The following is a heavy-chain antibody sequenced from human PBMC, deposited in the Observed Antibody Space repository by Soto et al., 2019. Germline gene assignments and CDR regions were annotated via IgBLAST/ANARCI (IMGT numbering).Heavy chain of an antibody. CDR3: ARVNDFWSGYYEPAYYYYGMDV. J-gene: IGHJ6*02. D-gene: IGHD3-3*01. Sequence: QVQLVQSGAEVKKPGSSVKVSCKASGGTFSSYAISWVRQAPGQGLEWMGGIIPIFGTANYAQKFQGRVTITRDESTSTAYMELSSLRSEDTAVYYCARVNDFWSGYYEPAYYYYGMDVWGQGTTVTVSS. V-gene: IGHV1-69*01. CDR2: IIPIFGTA. CDR1: GGTFSSYA.